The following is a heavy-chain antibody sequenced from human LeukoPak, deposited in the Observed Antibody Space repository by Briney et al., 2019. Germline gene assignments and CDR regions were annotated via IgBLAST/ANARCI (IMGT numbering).Heavy chain of an antibody. Sequence: GGSLRLSCAASGFSLSNYAMTWVRQAPGKGLEWVSGISGSGGSTYYADSVKGRFTISRDNSKNTLYLQMNSLRAEDTAVYYCAGGYSSGWWGYYFDYWGQGTLVTVSS. CDR2: ISGSGGST. CDR1: GFSLSNYA. CDR3: AGGYSSGWWGYYFDY. J-gene: IGHJ4*02. D-gene: IGHD6-19*01. V-gene: IGHV3-23*01.